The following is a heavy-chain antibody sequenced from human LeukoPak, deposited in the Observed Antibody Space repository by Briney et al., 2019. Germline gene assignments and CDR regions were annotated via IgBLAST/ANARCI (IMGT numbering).Heavy chain of an antibody. V-gene: IGHV4-4*02. CDR2: IYHSGST. CDR3: ARPYSNYVGNDAFAL. J-gene: IGHJ3*01. D-gene: IGHD4-11*01. CDR1: GGSISSSNW. Sequence: PSGTLSLTCAVSGGSISSSNWWSWVRQPPGKGLEWIGEIYHSGSTNYNPSLKSRVTISVDTSKNQFSLKLTSATAADTAVYYCARPYSNYVGNDAFALWGQGTMVTVSS.